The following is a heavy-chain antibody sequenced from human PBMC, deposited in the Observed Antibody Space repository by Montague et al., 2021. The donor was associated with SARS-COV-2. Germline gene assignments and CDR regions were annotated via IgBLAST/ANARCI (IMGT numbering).Heavy chain of an antibody. J-gene: IGHJ4*02. CDR2: INSDGSST. V-gene: IGHV3-74*01. D-gene: IGHD3-10*01. CDR3: ARDIRFYYGSGSPYGDLDY. Sequence: SLRLSCAASGFTFSSYWMHWVRQAPGKGLVWVSRINSDGSSTSYADSVKGRFTISRDNAKNTLYLQMNSLRAEDTAVYYCARDIRFYYGSGSPYGDLDYWGQETLVTVSS. CDR1: GFTFSSYW.